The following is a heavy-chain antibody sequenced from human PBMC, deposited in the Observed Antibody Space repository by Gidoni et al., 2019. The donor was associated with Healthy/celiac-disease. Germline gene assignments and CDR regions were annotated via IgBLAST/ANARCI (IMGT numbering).Heavy chain of an antibody. CDR1: GFTFSSYW. Sequence: EVQLVESGGGLVQPGGSLRLSCAASGFTFSSYWMSWVRQAPGKGLEWVANIKQDGSEKYYVDSVKGRFTISRDNAKNSLYLQMNSLRAEDTAVYYCAREVPWEPEPSLVVSSFDYWGQGTLVTVSS. V-gene: IGHV3-7*03. CDR3: AREVPWEPEPSLVVSSFDY. J-gene: IGHJ4*02. D-gene: IGHD2-8*02. CDR2: IKQDGSEK.